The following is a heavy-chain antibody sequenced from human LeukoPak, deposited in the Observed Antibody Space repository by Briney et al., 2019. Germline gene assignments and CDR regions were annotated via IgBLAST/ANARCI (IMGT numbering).Heavy chain of an antibody. J-gene: IGHJ4*02. CDR3: AIAYSSGWYDY. CDR2: ISAYNGNT. CDR1: GYTFTSYG. V-gene: IGHV1-18*01. Sequence: GASVKVSCKASGYTFTSYGISWVRQAPGQGLEWMGWISAYNGNTNYAQKLQGRVTMTTDTSTSTAYMELRSLRSDGTAVYYCAIAYSSGWYDYWGQGTLVTVSS. D-gene: IGHD6-19*01.